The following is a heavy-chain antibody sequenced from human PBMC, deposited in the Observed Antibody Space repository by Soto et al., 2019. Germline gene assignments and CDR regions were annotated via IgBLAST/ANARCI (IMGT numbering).Heavy chain of an antibody. CDR1: GFSLSTSGVG. Sequence: QITLKESGPTLVKPTQTLTLTCTFSGFSLSTSGVGVGWIRQPPGKALEWLALIYWDDDKRYSPSLKSRLTITKDTSKNQVVLTMTNMDPVDTATYYCAHRRRPLSCSGGSCYGRFSWFDPWGQGTLVTVSS. J-gene: IGHJ5*02. CDR2: IYWDDDK. CDR3: AHRRRPLSCSGGSCYGRFSWFDP. D-gene: IGHD2-15*01. V-gene: IGHV2-5*02.